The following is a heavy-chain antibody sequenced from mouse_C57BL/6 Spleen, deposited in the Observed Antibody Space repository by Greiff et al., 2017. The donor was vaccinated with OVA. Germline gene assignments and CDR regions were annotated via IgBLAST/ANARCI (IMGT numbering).Heavy chain of an antibody. CDR3: ARSNSNFFDY. J-gene: IGHJ2*01. CDR1: GYTFTSYW. D-gene: IGHD2-5*01. CDR2: IDPSDSYT. Sequence: QVQLQQPGAELVMPGASVKLSCKASGYTFTSYWMHWVKQRPGQGLEWIGEIDPSDSYTNYNQKFKGKSTLTVDKSSSTAYMQLSSLTSEDSAVYYCARSNSNFFDYWGKGTTLTVSS. V-gene: IGHV1-69*01.